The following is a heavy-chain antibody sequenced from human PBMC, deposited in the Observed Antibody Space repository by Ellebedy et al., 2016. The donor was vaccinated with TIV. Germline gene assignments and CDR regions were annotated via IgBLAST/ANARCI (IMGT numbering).Heavy chain of an antibody. CDR3: AKDPTRTTVTTDY. D-gene: IGHD4-17*01. V-gene: IGHV3-23*01. J-gene: IGHJ4*02. CDR2: SSGSGGST. Sequence: GESLKISCAAPGFTFSSYAMSWVRQAPGKGLEWVSASSGSGGSTYYADSVKGRFTISRDNSKNTLYLQMNSLRAEDTAVYYCAKDPTRTTVTTDYWGQGTLVTVSS. CDR1: GFTFSSYA.